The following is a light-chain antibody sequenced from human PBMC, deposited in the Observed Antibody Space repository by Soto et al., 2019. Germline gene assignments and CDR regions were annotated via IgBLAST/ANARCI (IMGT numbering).Light chain of an antibody. J-gene: IGKJ1*01. V-gene: IGKV3-15*01. Sequence: EIVMTQSPATLSVSPGERATLSCRASQSVSSNLAWYQQKPGQAPRLLIYGASTRATGIPARFSGSGSGTEFTLTISSLEPEDFAVYYCQQYGSSQTFGQGTKV. CDR3: QQYGSSQT. CDR1: QSVSSN. CDR2: GAS.